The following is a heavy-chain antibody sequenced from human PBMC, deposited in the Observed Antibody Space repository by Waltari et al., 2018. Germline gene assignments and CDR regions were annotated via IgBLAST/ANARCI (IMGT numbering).Heavy chain of an antibody. CDR3: ATWRWGQSEFDY. Sequence: EAQLVESGGKLVQPGGSLRRSCVHSGVTYRRHWMRWVRQAPGRGLEWVATIKEDGSDKHYVDSVRGRVTISRDNANDSLYLQMNSLRAEDTAVYYCATWRWGQSEFDYWGQGTLVTVSS. CDR1: GVTYRRHW. V-gene: IGHV3-7*01. CDR2: IKEDGSDK. J-gene: IGHJ4*02. D-gene: IGHD7-27*01.